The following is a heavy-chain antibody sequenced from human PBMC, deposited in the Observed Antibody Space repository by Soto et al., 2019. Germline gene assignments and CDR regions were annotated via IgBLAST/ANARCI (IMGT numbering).Heavy chain of an antibody. CDR1: GFTFSNYA. CDR2: MSNSGSRT. D-gene: IGHD3-9*01. Sequence: VQLLESGGGLVQPGGSLRLSCAASGFTFSNYAMSWVRQAPGKGPEWVSGMSNSGSRTYYADSVKGRFIISRDNSKNTLYLQMNSLRPEDTAVYYCAKAYFDILTGYFGDYWGQGTLVSVSS. V-gene: IGHV3-23*01. J-gene: IGHJ4*02. CDR3: AKAYFDILTGYFGDY.